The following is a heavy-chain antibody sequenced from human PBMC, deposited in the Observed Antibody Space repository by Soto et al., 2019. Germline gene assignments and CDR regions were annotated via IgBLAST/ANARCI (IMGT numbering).Heavy chain of an antibody. Sequence: RLRCAAAWCKFVAHPIHWIIKAQGKGLEWVTLIWYDGSDKYYADSVKGRFTISRDDSKNTLYLQMDSLRAEDTAVYFCARGNGYSYGAFFDYWGQGALVTVSS. CDR1: WCKFVAHP. V-gene: IGHV3-33*01. CDR3: ARGNGYSYGAFFDY. J-gene: IGHJ4*02. CDR2: IWYDGSDK. D-gene: IGHD5-18*01.